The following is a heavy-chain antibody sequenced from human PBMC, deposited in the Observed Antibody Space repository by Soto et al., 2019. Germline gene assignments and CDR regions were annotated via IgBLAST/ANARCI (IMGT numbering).Heavy chain of an antibody. Sequence: EVQLVESGGGLVQPGGSLRISCEGSGFIFSSHWMDWVRQSPVRGLEWVANIKYDDSETPYMDFAKGRFTISRDNAKNTLYLQMTSLRVEDTAVYYCAAWSHSNWFDYWGQGTRVTVSS. V-gene: IGHV3-7*05. CDR1: GFIFSSHW. CDR3: AAWSHSNWFDY. CDR2: IKYDDSET. J-gene: IGHJ4*02. D-gene: IGHD6-13*01.